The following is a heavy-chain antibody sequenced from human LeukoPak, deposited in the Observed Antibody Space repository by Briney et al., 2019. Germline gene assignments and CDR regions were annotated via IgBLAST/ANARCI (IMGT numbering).Heavy chain of an antibody. V-gene: IGHV1-69*01. CDR1: GGTFSSYA. CDR3: ARGSKGRAFGTGYYYYYYMDV. D-gene: IGHD3-10*01. CDR2: IIPIFGTA. Sequence: SVKVSCKASGGTFSSYAISWVRQAPGQGLEWMGGIIPIFGTANYAQKFQGRVTITADESTSTAYMELSSLRSEDTAVYYCARGSKGRAFGTGYYYYYYMDVWGKGTTVTVSS. J-gene: IGHJ6*03.